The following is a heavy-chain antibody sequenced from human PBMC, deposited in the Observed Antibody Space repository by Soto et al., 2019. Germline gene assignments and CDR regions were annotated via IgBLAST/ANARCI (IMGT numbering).Heavy chain of an antibody. J-gene: IGHJ6*04. CDR1: GFTFSSYS. D-gene: IGHD3-22*01. CDR2: ISSSSSYI. CDR3: ARDADDSSGYDVSWFYYYYGMYG. V-gene: IGHV3-21*01. Sequence: GGSLRLSCAASGFTFSSYSMNWVRQAPGKGLEWVSSISSSSSYIYYADSVKGRFTISRDNAKNSLYLQMNSLSAEDTAVYYCARDADDSSGYDVSWFYYYYGMYGWGKRLTVTFS.